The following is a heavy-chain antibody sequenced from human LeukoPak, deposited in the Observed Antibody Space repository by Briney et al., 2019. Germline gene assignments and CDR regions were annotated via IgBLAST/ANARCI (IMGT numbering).Heavy chain of an antibody. Sequence: GGTLRLSCAASGFSFSNYSMNWVRQAPGKGLEWVSSISSSSSYIYYADSVKGRFTISRDNAKNSLYLQMNSLRAEDTAVYYCAATVDYDSSGYYLSGAFDIWGQGTMVTVSS. V-gene: IGHV3-21*01. CDR1: GFSFSNYS. J-gene: IGHJ3*02. CDR3: AATVDYDSSGYYLSGAFDI. D-gene: IGHD3-22*01. CDR2: ISSSSSYI.